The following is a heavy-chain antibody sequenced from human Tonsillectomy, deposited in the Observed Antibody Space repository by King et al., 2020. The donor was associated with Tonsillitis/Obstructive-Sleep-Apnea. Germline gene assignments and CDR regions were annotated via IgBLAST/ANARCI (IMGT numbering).Heavy chain of an antibody. CDR2: IWYDGSNK. V-gene: IGHV3-33*01. Sequence: VQLVESGGGVVQPGRSLRLSCAASGFTFSSYGMHWVRQAPGKGLEWVAGIWYDGSNKYYADSVKGRFTISRDNSKNTLYLQMNSLRAEDTAVYYCARDDSGSYHVHFDYWGQGTLVTVSS. CDR1: GFTFSSYG. J-gene: IGHJ4*02. CDR3: ARDDSGSYHVHFDY. D-gene: IGHD1-26*01.